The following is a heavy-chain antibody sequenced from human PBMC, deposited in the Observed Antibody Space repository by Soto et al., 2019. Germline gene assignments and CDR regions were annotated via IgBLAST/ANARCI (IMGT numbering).Heavy chain of an antibody. CDR1: GGSVSSGSYY. D-gene: IGHD3-16*01. J-gene: IGHJ4*02. CDR3: ARAPRTGVGGGDY. V-gene: IGHV4-61*01. CDR2: IYSSGST. Sequence: ASETLSLTCTVSGGSVSSGSYYWGWIRQPPGKGLEWIAYIYSSGSTNYNPSLRSRVTISVDTSKNQFSLRLSSVTAADTAVYYCARAPRTGVGGGDYWGQGTLVTVSS.